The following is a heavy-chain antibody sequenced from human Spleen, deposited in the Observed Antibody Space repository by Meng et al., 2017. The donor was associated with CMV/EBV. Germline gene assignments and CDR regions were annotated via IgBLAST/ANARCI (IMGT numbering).Heavy chain of an antibody. V-gene: IGHV1-8*01. CDR1: GYTFMSYD. Sequence: ASVKVSCKASGYTFMSYDINWVRQATGQGVEWMGWMNPNSGNTGYAQKFQGRVTMTRNTSISTAYMELSSLRSEDTAVYFCARELSGNFNFDYWGQGTLVTVSS. CDR3: ARELSGNFNFDY. J-gene: IGHJ4*02. CDR2: MNPNSGNT. D-gene: IGHD3-3*01.